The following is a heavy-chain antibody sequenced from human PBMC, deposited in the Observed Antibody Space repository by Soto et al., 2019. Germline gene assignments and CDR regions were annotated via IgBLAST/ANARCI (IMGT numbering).Heavy chain of an antibody. CDR2: IIPIFGTP. D-gene: IGHD2-15*01. CDR1: GGTFSTYT. V-gene: IGHV1-69*06. Sequence: QVQLVQSGAEVKKPGSSVKVSCKASGGTFSTYTFSWVRQAPGQGLEWMGRIIPIFGTPYYAQKFQGRVTITADKSTSTVYMELSSLRSDDTAEYFSARGLECPGYCLDNPTWFAPWGQATLVTVSS. J-gene: IGHJ5*02. CDR3: ARGLECPGYCLDNPTWFAP.